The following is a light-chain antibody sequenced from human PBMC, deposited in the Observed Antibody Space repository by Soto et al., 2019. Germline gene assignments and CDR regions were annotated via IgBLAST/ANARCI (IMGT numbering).Light chain of an antibody. CDR2: GAS. J-gene: IGKJ1*01. CDR1: QSVSSN. Sequence: EIVLTQSPGNLSLSPGESATLSCRASQSVSSNLAWYQQKPSQAPRLLIYGASTRATGIPARFSGSGSGTEFTLTISSLQSEDFAVYYCHQSNDWWTFGQGTKVEIK. V-gene: IGKV3-15*01. CDR3: HQSNDWWT.